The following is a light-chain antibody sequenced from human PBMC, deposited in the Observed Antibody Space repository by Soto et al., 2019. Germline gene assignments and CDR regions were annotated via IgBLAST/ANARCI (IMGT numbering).Light chain of an antibody. Sequence: SYELTQPPSVSVAPGMTARITCGGNDIGSKSVHWYQQKPGQAPVLVIYYEIDRPSGIPERFSGSNSGNTATLTITGVDAGDEADFYCHVWDSDANHVVFGGGTKVTVL. CDR1: DIGSKS. V-gene: IGLV3-21*01. CDR3: HVWDSDANHVV. CDR2: YEI. J-gene: IGLJ2*01.